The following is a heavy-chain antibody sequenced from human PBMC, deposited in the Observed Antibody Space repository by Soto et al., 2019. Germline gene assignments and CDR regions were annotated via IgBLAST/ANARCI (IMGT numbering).Heavy chain of an antibody. CDR2: INPSGST. CDR1: DGSSSGYY. V-gene: IGHV4-34*01. J-gene: IGHJ4*02. D-gene: IGHD3-10*01. Sequence: QVQLQQWGAGLLKPSETLSLTCTVYDGSSSGYYWSWVRQPPGKGLEWIGEINPSGSTNYNPSLRSRVTISVDTSNNQFSLNVNSVTAADTAVYYCARGRITISHWGQGTLVTVSS. CDR3: ARGRITISH.